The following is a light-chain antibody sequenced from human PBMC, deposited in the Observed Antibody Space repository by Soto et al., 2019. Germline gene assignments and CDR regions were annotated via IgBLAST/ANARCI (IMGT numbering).Light chain of an antibody. Sequence: AIQITQFQASLSASVGERVTITCRARQGIRYELAWYQQKPGTAPTLLIYGASKLESGVPSRFSGSGSGTDFSLTIYSLRPEDSATYYCLQDYNYPSTFGQGTKLQIK. CDR1: QGIRYE. CDR2: GAS. V-gene: IGKV1-6*01. J-gene: IGKJ2*01. CDR3: LQDYNYPST.